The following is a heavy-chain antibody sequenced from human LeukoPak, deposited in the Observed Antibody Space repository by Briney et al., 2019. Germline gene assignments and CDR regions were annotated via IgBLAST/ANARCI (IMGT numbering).Heavy chain of an antibody. Sequence: GGSLRLSCAASGFTFSSYWMHWVRQVPGEGLVWVPRIKDDDSDTDYADSVKGRFTISRDNAKNTLFLQMNSLRVEDTAVYYCTTIRPDYWGQGTLVTVSS. D-gene: IGHD3-3*01. J-gene: IGHJ4*02. CDR3: TTIRPDY. V-gene: IGHV3-74*01. CDR2: IKDDDSDT. CDR1: GFTFSSYW.